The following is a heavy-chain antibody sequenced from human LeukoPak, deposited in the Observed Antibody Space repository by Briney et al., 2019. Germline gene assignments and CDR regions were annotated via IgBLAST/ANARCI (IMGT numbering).Heavy chain of an antibody. CDR1: GYTFTSYG. CDR3: ARTRDGYNYKY. Sequence: ASVKVSCKASGYTFTSYGISWVRQAPGQGLEWMGWINPNGGATNYAQKFQGRVTMTRDTSISTAYMELSGLRSDDTAVFYCARTRDGYNYKYWGQGTLVTVSS. V-gene: IGHV1-2*02. J-gene: IGHJ4*02. D-gene: IGHD5-12*01. CDR2: INPNGGAT.